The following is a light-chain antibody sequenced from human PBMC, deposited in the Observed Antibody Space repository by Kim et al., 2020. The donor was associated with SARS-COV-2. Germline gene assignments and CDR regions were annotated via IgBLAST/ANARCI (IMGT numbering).Light chain of an antibody. CDR2: YDS. Sequence: SYELTQPPSVSVAPGKTGRITCGGNNIGSKSVHWYQQKPGQAPVLVIYYDSDRPSGIPERFSGSNSGNTATLTISRVEAGDEADYYCQVWGSSSDHWVFGGGTQLTVL. V-gene: IGLV3-21*04. J-gene: IGLJ3*02. CDR3: QVWGSSSDHWV. CDR1: NIGSKS.